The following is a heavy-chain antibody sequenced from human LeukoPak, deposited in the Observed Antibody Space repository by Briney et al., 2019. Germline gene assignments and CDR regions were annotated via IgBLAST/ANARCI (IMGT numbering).Heavy chain of an antibody. CDR1: EFNFRSYW. CDR3: VRRRDGNNKGFDY. Sequence: QAGRSLRLSCAASEFNFRSYWIHWVRHAPGKGLVWVSRINIDESVTTYADSVKGRFIISRDNAKNTVYLQMNSLRAEDTAVYFCVRRRDGNNKGFDYWGRGTLVTVSS. CDR2: INIDESVT. D-gene: IGHD5-24*01. J-gene: IGHJ4*02. V-gene: IGHV3-74*01.